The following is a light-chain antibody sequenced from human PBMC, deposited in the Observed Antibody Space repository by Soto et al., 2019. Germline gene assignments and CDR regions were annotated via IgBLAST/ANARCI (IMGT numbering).Light chain of an antibody. J-gene: IGLJ2*01. V-gene: IGLV2-14*01. CDR3: SSYTSILTVV. CDR1: SSDVGGYNY. Sequence: QSALTQPASVSGSPGQSITISCTGTSSDVGGYNYVSWYQHHPGKAPKLLIYDVNNRPSGVSDRFSGSKSGNTASLTISGLQTEDEADYYCSSYTSILTVVFGGGTKVTVL. CDR2: DVN.